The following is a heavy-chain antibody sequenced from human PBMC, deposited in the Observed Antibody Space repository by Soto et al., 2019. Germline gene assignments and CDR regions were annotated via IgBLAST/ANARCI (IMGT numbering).Heavy chain of an antibody. CDR2: ISAYNGNT. J-gene: IGHJ2*01. CDR1: GYTFTSYG. Sequence: QVQLVQSGAEVKKPGASVKVSCKASGYTFTSYGISWVRQAPGQGLEWMGWISAYNGNTNYAHKLQGRVTMTTDTSTSTAYMELRSLRSDDTAVYYCARVGGYCISTSCYRYWYFDLWGRGTLVTVSS. V-gene: IGHV1-18*01. D-gene: IGHD2-2*01. CDR3: ARVGGYCISTSCYRYWYFDL.